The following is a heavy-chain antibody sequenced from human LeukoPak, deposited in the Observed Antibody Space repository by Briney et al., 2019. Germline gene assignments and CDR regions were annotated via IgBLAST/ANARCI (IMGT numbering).Heavy chain of an antibody. CDR1: GYTFTGYY. CDR3: AREQPDIIGGYYYYYMDV. D-gene: IGHD3-10*01. Sequence: ASVKVSCKASGYTFTGYYMHWVRQAPGHGLEWMGWINPDSGGTNYAQKFQGRVTMTRDTSISTAYMELSRLRSDDTAVYYCAREQPDIIGGYYYYYMDVWGKGTTVTVSS. J-gene: IGHJ6*03. CDR2: INPDSGGT. V-gene: IGHV1-2*02.